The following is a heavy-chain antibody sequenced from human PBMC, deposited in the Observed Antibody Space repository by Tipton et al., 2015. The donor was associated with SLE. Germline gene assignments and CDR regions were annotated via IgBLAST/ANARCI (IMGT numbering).Heavy chain of an antibody. V-gene: IGHV4-59*01. CDR1: GGSFSGYY. Sequence: TLSLTCAVYGGSFSGYYWSWIRQPPGKGLEWIAFVHSSGSTNYNPSLRSRVTMSVDTSKNQFSLKLSSMTAADTAVYYCARDDLTVGAFDIWGQGTMVTVSS. CDR2: VHSSGST. D-gene: IGHD4-11*01. J-gene: IGHJ3*02. CDR3: ARDDLTVGAFDI.